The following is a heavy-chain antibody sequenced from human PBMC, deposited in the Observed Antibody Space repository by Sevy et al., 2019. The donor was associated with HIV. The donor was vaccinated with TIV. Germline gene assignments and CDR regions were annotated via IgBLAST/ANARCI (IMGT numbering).Heavy chain of an antibody. J-gene: IGHJ4*02. CDR1: GFTVSSNY. V-gene: IGHV3-53*01. CDR2: IYSGGRT. Sequence: GGSLRLSCAASGFTVSSNYMSWVRQAPGKGLEWVSVIYSGGRTYYADSVKGRFTISRDNSKNTLYLQMNSLRAEDTAVYYCASHSSVWYYFDYWGQGTLVTVSS. CDR3: ASHSSVWYYFDY. D-gene: IGHD6-19*01.